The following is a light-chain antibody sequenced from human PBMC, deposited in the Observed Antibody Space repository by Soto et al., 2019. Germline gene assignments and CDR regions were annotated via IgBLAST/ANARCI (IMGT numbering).Light chain of an antibody. J-gene: IGLJ3*02. CDR3: QSYDSSLRGWV. V-gene: IGLV1-40*01. CDR2: GNS. CDR1: SSNIGAGYD. Sequence: QAVVTQPPSVSGAPGQRVTISCTGSSSNIGAGYDVHWYQQLPGTAPKLPIYGNSNRPSGVPDRFSGSKSGTSASLAITGLQAEDEADYYCQSYDSSLRGWVFGGGTKLTVL.